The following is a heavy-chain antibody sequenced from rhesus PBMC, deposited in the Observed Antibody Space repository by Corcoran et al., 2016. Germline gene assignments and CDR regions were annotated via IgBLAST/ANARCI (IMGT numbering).Heavy chain of an antibody. J-gene: IGHJ2*01. CDR3: ARQWGIVVIIGYFDL. CDR2: IYGSGGST. Sequence: QVQLQESGPAVVKPSETLSLTCAASGGSISSSNWWIWIRQSPGKGLEWIGGIYGSGGSTDYNPSLKSRVTISIETSKNRFSLKLSSVTAADTAVYYCARQWGIVVIIGYFDLWVPGTPITISS. CDR1: GGSISSSNW. D-gene: IGHD3-28*01. V-gene: IGHV4-93*02.